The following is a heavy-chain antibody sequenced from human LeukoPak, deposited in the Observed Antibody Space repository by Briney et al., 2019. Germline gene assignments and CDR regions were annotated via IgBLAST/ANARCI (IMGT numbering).Heavy chain of an antibody. D-gene: IGHD1-1*01. Sequence: GGSLRLSCAASGFTFSSYGMHWVRQAPGKGLEWVAVISYDGSNKYYADPVKGRFTISRDNSKNTLYLQMNSLRAEDTAVYYCAKDLYNWNDFFDYWGQGTLVTVSS. J-gene: IGHJ4*02. CDR3: AKDLYNWNDFFDY. CDR2: ISYDGSNK. V-gene: IGHV3-30*18. CDR1: GFTFSSYG.